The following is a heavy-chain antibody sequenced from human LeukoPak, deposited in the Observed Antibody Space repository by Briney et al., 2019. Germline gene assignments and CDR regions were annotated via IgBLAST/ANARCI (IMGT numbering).Heavy chain of an antibody. Sequence: ASVKVSCKASGYTFTRYYMHWVGQAPGQGLEWMGWINPNSGGTKYAQKFQGRVTMTRDTYITTAYMELSRLRSDDMAVYYCARRAVEYNWNDFDFWGQGTLVTVSS. CDR2: INPNSGGT. CDR3: ARRAVEYNWNDFDF. D-gene: IGHD1-1*01. J-gene: IGHJ4*02. V-gene: IGHV1-2*02. CDR1: GYTFTRYY.